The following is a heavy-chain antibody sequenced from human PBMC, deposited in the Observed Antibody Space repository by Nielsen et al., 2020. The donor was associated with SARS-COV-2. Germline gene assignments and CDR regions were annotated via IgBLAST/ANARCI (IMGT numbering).Heavy chain of an antibody. V-gene: IGHV1-2*02. CDR3: ARTPAPRMGSSGWFPFDY. CDR2: INPNSGGT. D-gene: IGHD6-19*01. CDR1: GYTFTGYY. Sequence: ASVKVSCKASGYTFTGYYMHWVRQAPGQGLEWMGWINPNSGGTNYAQKFQGRVTMTTDTSTSTAYMELRSLRSDDTAVYYCARTPAPRMGSSGWFPFDYWGQGTLVTVSS. J-gene: IGHJ4*02.